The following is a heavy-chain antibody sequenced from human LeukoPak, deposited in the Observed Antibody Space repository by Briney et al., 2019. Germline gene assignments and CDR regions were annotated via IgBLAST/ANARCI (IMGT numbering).Heavy chain of an antibody. CDR2: ISSGSGTI. Sequence: GGSLRLSCSASGFTFSRYTMNWVRQAPGKGLEWVSYISSGSGTIDYADSVKGRFTISRDNAKDSLYLQMSSLRDEDTAVYYCARDRGVTTRPRGYFDSWGQGTLVTVSS. J-gene: IGHJ4*02. D-gene: IGHD1-1*01. CDR3: ARDRGVTTRPRGYFDS. V-gene: IGHV3-48*02. CDR1: GFTFSRYT.